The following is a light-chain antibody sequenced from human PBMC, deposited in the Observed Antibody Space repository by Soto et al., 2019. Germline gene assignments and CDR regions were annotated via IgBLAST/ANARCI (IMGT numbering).Light chain of an antibody. CDR2: AAS. CDR1: QNIRTY. CDR3: QQSSNTPPIT. J-gene: IGKJ5*01. Sequence: DVQMTQSPSSLSASVGDRVTFTCRASQNIRTYLNWYQQKPGKAPKLLIYAASILQSGVPSRFSGSGSGTDFTLTISSLEPEDFATYYCQQSSNTPPITFGQGTRLEIK. V-gene: IGKV1-39*01.